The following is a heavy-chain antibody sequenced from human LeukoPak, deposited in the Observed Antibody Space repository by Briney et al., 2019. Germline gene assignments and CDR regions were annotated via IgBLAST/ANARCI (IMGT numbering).Heavy chain of an antibody. CDR2: IYSGGST. D-gene: IGHD5-24*01. CDR1: GFTVSSNY. V-gene: IGHV3-53*05. Sequence: GGSLRLSCAASGFTVSSNYMSWVRQAPGKGLEWVSVIYSGGSTYYADSVKGRFTITRDNSKNTLYLQMNSLRAEDTAVYYCARSGGDGYNSFDYWGQGTLVTVSS. CDR3: ARSGGDGYNSFDY. J-gene: IGHJ4*02.